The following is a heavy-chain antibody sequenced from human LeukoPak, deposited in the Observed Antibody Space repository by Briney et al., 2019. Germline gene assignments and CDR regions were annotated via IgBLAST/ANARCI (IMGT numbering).Heavy chain of an antibody. J-gene: IGHJ4*02. D-gene: IGHD3-22*01. CDR2: ISGSGGST. CDR1: GITLSNYG. Sequence: GGSLRLSCRVSGITLSNYGMSWVRQAPGKGLEWVAGISGSGGSTNYADSVKGRFTISRDNPKNTRYLQMTSLGAEDTAVYFCAKRGVVIRVILVGFHKEAYYFDSWGQGALVTVSS. V-gene: IGHV3-23*01. CDR3: AKRGVVIRVILVGFHKEAYYFDS.